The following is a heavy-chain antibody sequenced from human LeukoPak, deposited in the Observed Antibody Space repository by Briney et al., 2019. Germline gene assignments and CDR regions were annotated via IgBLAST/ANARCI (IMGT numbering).Heavy chain of an antibody. CDR1: GFTFSSYS. CDR3: ARVGYSGYDSRPVFNY. J-gene: IGHJ4*02. D-gene: IGHD5-12*01. V-gene: IGHV3-21*01. Sequence: GGSLRLSCAASGFTFSSYSMNWVRQAPGKGLEWVSSISSSSSYIYYADSVKGRFTISRDNAKNSLYLQMNSLRAEDTAVYHCARVGYSGYDSRPVFNYWGQGTLVTVSS. CDR2: ISSSSSYI.